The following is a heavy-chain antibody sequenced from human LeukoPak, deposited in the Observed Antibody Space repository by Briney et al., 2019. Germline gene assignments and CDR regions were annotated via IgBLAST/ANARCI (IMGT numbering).Heavy chain of an antibody. CDR3: ARRVLGDSSGSFDY. CDR2: IYPSDSDA. Sequence: GESLKISCKGSGYSFTSYWIGWVRQMPGKGLEWMGIIYPSDSDARYSPSFQGQVTISADKPISTAYLQWSSLKASDTAMYYCARRVLGDSSGSFDYWGQGTLVTVSS. CDR1: GYSFTSYW. J-gene: IGHJ4*02. V-gene: IGHV5-51*01. D-gene: IGHD3-22*01.